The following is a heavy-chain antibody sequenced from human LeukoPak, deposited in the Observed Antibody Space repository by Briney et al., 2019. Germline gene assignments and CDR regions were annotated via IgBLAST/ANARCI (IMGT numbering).Heavy chain of an antibody. CDR3: ARDVRGRTPLKLGMKWFDP. V-gene: IGHV3-11*01. CDR2: ISDSGDTT. CDR1: GFTFSDYY. J-gene: IGHJ5*02. D-gene: IGHD7-27*01. Sequence: GGALRLSCAASGFTFSDYYMSWSREGPGKGLEWVAYISDSGDTTRSADSVPRRFTISRHNAKNSVFLQMNSLRADASGVYYCARDVRGRTPLKLGMKWFDPWGQGTRVTVSS.